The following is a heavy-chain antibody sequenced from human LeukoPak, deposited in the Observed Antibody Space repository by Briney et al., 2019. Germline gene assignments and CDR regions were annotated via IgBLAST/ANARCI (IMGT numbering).Heavy chain of an antibody. CDR2: IYYSGST. V-gene: IGHV4-59*08. D-gene: IGHD5-18*01. CDR3: ARSIQLWDYYFDY. Sequence: PSETLSLTCAVYGGSFSGYYWSWIRQPPGKGLEGIGYIYYSGSTNYNPSLKSRVTISVDTSKNQFSLKLSSVTAADTAVYYCARSIQLWDYYFDYWGQGTLVTVSS. J-gene: IGHJ4*02. CDR1: GGSFSGYY.